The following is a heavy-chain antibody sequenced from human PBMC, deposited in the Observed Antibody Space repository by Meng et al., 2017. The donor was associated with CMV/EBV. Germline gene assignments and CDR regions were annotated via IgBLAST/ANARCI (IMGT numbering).Heavy chain of an antibody. D-gene: IGHD5-18*01. CDR2: ISGSGGST. CDR1: GFTFSSYA. J-gene: IGHJ4*02. CDR3: AKRLNTAMVIILIGDFDY. V-gene: IGHV3-23*01. Sequence: GGSLRLSCAASGFTFSSYAMSWVRQAPGKGLEWVSAISGSGGSTYYADSVKGRFTISRDNSKNTLYLQMNSLRAGDTAVYYCAKRLNTAMVIILIGDFDYWGQGTLVTVSS.